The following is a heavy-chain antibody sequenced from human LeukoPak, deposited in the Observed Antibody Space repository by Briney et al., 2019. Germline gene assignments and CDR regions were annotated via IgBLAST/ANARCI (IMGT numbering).Heavy chain of an antibody. V-gene: IGHV3-23*01. CDR3: ARLNSAFDI. CDR1: GFTFSSYA. CDR2: ISGSGGST. J-gene: IGHJ3*02. Sequence: GGSLRLSCAASGFTFSSYAMSWVRQAPGKGLEWVSAISGSGGSTYYADSVKGRFTISRDNAKNSLYLQMNSLRAEDTAVYYCARLNSAFDIWGQGTMVTVSS.